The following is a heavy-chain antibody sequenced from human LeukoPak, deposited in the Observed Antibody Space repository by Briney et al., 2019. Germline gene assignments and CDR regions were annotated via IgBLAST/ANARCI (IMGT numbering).Heavy chain of an antibody. D-gene: IGHD6-13*01. CDR3: ARVGAAAGKDFYYYYYYYMDV. CDR2: INHSGST. CDR1: GGSFSGYY. V-gene: IGHV4-34*01. Sequence: SETLSLTCAVYGGSFSGYYWSWIRQPPGKGLEWIGEINHSGSTNYNPSLKSRVTISVDTSKNQFSLKLSSVTAADTAVYYCARVGAAAGKDFYYYYYYYMDVWGKGTTVTVSS. J-gene: IGHJ6*03.